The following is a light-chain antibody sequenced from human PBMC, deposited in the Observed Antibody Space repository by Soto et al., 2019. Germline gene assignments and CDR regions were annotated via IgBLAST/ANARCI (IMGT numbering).Light chain of an antibody. Sequence: DIQMTQSPSSLSVSVGDRVTITCRASQSIGGFLNWYQQKLGKAPKLLIYAASSLQSGVPSRFSASGSGTEFTFTISSLQSEDFVVYYCQQYNDWPPTFGQGTKVDIK. J-gene: IGKJ1*01. V-gene: IGKV1-39*01. CDR1: QSIGGF. CDR3: QQYNDWPPT. CDR2: AAS.